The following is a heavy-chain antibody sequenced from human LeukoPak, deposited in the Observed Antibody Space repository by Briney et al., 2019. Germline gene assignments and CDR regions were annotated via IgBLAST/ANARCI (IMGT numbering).Heavy chain of an antibody. CDR1: GFTFSDYY. J-gene: IGHJ4*02. CDR2: INHSGST. CDR3: ARRYGDFDY. Sequence: PGGSLRFSCAASGFTFSDYYWSWIRQPPGKGLEWIGEINHSGSTNYNPSLKSRVTISVDTSKNQFSLKLSSVTAADTAVYYCARRYGDFDYWGQGTLVTVSS. D-gene: IGHD4-17*01. V-gene: IGHV4-34*01.